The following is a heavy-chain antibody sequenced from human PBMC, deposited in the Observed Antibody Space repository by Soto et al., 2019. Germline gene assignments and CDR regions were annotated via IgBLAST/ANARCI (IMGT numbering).Heavy chain of an antibody. CDR3: TRNTRYYFYFDY. D-gene: IGHD1-26*01. CDR1: GGSISSYY. V-gene: IGHV4-59*12. CDR2: IYYSGST. J-gene: IGHJ4*02. Sequence: LSLTCTVSGGSISSYYWSWIRQPPGKGLEWIGYIYYSGSTNYNPSLKSRVTISVDTSKNQFSLKLNSVTAADTAVYYCTRNTRYYFYFDYWGQGTLVTVSS.